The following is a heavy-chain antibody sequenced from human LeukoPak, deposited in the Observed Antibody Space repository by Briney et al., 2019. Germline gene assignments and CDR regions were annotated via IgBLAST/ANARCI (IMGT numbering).Heavy chain of an antibody. CDR3: ARSGAMVNRYFDY. J-gene: IGHJ4*02. V-gene: IGHV6-1*01. CDR2: TYYRSKWYN. CDR1: GDSVSSNSAA. D-gene: IGHD5-18*01. Sequence: SQTLSLTCAISGDSVSSNSAAWNWLRQSPSRGLEWLGRTYYRSKWYNDYAVSVKSRITINPDTSKNQFSLQLNSVTPEDTAVYYCARSGAMVNRYFDYWGQGTLVTVSS.